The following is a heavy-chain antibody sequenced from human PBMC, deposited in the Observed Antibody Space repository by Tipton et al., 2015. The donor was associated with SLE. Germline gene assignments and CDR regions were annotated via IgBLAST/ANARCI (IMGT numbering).Heavy chain of an antibody. CDR1: GFTFTNAW. Sequence: GSLRLSCAASGFTFTNAWLNWVRQAPGKGLEWVSVLYSGGSSTYYADSVKGRFTISRDNSKNTLYLELNSLRAEDTAVYFCGSGSQYYYYYMDVWGKGTTVTVSS. D-gene: IGHD3-10*01. CDR2: LYSGGSST. J-gene: IGHJ6*03. V-gene: IGHV3-23*03. CDR3: GSGSQYYYYYMDV.